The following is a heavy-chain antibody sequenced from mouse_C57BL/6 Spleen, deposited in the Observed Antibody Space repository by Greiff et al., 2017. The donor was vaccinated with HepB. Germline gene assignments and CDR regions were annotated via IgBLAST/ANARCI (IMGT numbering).Heavy chain of an antibody. V-gene: IGHV1-74*01. Sequence: QVQLQQPGAELVKPGASVKVSCKASGYTFTSYWMHWVKQRPGQGLEWIGRIHPSDSDTNYNQKFKGKATLTVDKSSSTAYMQLSSLTSEDSAVYYCAIWAFITTVAATEGDYWGQGTSVTVSS. J-gene: IGHJ4*01. CDR2: IHPSDSDT. D-gene: IGHD1-1*01. CDR3: AIWAFITTVAATEGDY. CDR1: GYTFTSYW.